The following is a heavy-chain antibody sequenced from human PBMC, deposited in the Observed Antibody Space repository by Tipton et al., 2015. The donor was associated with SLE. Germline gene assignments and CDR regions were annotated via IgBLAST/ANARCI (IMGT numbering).Heavy chain of an antibody. J-gene: IGHJ5*02. CDR2: LYYSGNT. D-gene: IGHD4/OR15-4a*01. V-gene: IGHV4-39*07. CDR3: ARGGRGDGANPFDP. CDR1: GGSIRSSRHF. Sequence: TLSLTCTVSGGSIRSSRHFWGWIRQPPGKGLEWIGVLYYSGNTYYNPSLKSPVTISVDTSKNQFSLKLSSVTAADTAVYYCARGGRGDGANPFDPWGQGTLVTVSS.